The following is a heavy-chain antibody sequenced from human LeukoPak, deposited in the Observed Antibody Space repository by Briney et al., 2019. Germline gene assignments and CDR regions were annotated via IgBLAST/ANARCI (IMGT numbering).Heavy chain of an antibody. D-gene: IGHD6-13*01. Sequence: GGSLRLSCTASGFTFRSYAMIWVRQAPGKGLEWVSALSGSGETTYYADSVKGRFTISRDNSKNTLYLQMNSLRAEDTAVYYCAKDASGIAAAGTGGDFDYWGQGTLVTVSS. CDR2: LSGSGETT. V-gene: IGHV3-23*01. CDR1: GFTFRSYA. J-gene: IGHJ4*02. CDR3: AKDASGIAAAGTGGDFDY.